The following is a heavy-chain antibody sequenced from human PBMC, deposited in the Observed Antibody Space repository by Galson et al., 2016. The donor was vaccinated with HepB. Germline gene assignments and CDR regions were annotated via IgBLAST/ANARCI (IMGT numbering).Heavy chain of an antibody. CDR1: GDSVSSKTVT. CDR2: TYSRSRWHT. V-gene: IGHV6-1*01. J-gene: IGHJ6*02. Sequence: CAISGDSVSSKTVTWNWIRQSPSRGLEWLGGTYSRSRWHTDYAPSMKSRITISSDTSKNQFSLQLNSVTPEDTAVYYCVRAATTLRSGWKTLAPRFYYSGMDVWGQGTTVTVSS. D-gene: IGHD6-19*01. CDR3: VRAATTLRSGWKTLAPRFYYSGMDV.